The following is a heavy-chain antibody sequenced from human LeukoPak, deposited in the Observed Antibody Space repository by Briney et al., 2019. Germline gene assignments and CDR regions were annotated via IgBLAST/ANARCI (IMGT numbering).Heavy chain of an antibody. V-gene: IGHV1-8*01. CDR3: ARGRRKQQLVRKNYYYYYMDV. J-gene: IGHJ6*03. D-gene: IGHD6-13*01. CDR1: GYTLTSYD. Sequence: WASVKVSCKASGYTLTSYDINWVRQATGQGLEWMGWMNPNSGNTGYAQKFQGRVTMTRNTSISTAYMELSSLRSEDTAVYYCARGRRKQQLVRKNYYYYYMDVWGKGTTVTISS. CDR2: MNPNSGNT.